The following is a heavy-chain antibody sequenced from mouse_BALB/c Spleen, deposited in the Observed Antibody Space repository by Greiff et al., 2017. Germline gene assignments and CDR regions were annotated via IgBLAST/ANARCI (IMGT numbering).Heavy chain of an antibody. CDR3: ARDAGDGYYEAWFAY. V-gene: IGHV7-1*02. J-gene: IGHJ3*01. Sequence: EVKVVESGGGLVQPGGSLRLSCATSGFTFSDFYMEWVRQPPGKRLEWIAASRNKANDYTTEYSASVKGRFIVSRDTSQSILYLQMNALRAEDTAIYYCARDAGDGYYEAWFAYWGQGTLVTVSA. CDR1: GFTFSDFY. CDR2: SRNKANDYTT. D-gene: IGHD2-3*01.